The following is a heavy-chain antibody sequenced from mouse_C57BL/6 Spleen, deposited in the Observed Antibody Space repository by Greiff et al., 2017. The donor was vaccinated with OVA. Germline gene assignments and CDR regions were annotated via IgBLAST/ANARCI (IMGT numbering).Heavy chain of an antibody. Sequence: EVQLQQSGPELVKPGASVKISCKASGYTFTDYYMNWVQQSPGKSLEWIGDINPNNGGTSYNQKFKGKATLTVAKSSSPAYLELRSKNSEASASDCCARSGAYYSNYVAYWGKGTLVTVSA. CDR2: INPNNGGT. D-gene: IGHD2-5*01. V-gene: IGHV1-26*01. J-gene: IGHJ3*01. CDR3: ARSGAYYSNYVAY. CDR1: GYTFTDYY.